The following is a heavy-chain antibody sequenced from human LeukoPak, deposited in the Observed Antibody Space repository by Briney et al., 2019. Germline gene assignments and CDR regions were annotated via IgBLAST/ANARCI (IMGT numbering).Heavy chain of an antibody. D-gene: IGHD6-13*01. Sequence: SETLSLTCTVSGGSVSSGSYCWSWIRQPPGKGLEWIGYIYYSESTNYNPSLKSRVTISVDTSKNQFSLKLSSVTAADTAVYYCAGSIAAAGRGYFQHWGQGTLVTVSS. J-gene: IGHJ1*01. CDR3: AGSIAAAGRGYFQH. V-gene: IGHV4-61*01. CDR1: GGSVSSGSYC. CDR2: IYYSEST.